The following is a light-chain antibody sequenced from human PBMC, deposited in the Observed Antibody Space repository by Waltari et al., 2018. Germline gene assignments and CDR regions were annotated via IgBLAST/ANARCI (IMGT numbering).Light chain of an antibody. J-gene: IGLJ3*02. CDR1: SSDVGGYHY. CDR3: CSYAGSHNWV. CDR2: DVT. V-gene: IGLV2-11*01. Sequence: QSALTQPRSVSGSPGQSVTISCPGTSSDVGGYHYVSWYQQHPGKAPKIMIYDVTKRPSGVPDRFSGSKSGNTASLTISGLQAEDEADYYCCSYAGSHNWVFGGGTKLTVL.